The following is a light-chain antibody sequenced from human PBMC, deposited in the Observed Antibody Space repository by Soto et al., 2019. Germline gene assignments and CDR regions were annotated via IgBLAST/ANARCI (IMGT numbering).Light chain of an antibody. J-gene: IGLJ1*01. V-gene: IGLV2-23*01. CDR2: EGS. Sequence: QSALTQPASVSGSPGQSITISCTGTSSDVGSYNLVSWYQQHPGKAPKLMIYEGSKRPSGVSNRFSGSKSGNTASLTISGLQAEDEADYYCCSYEGSSTDYVLGTGTKVTVL. CDR1: SSDVGSYNL. CDR3: CSYEGSSTDYV.